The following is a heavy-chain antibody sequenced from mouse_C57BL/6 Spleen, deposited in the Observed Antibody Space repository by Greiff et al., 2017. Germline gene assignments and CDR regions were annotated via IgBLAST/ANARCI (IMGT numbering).Heavy chain of an antibody. CDR2: ISYDGSN. V-gene: IGHV3-6*01. CDR1: GYSITSGYY. CDR3: ARDRSYGSSSAWFAY. J-gene: IGHJ3*01. Sequence: ESGPGLVKPSQSLSLTCSVTGYSITSGYYWNWIRQFPGNKLEWMGYISYDGSNNYNPSLKNRISITRDTSKNQFFLKLNSVTTEDTATYYCARDRSYGSSSAWFAYWGQGTLVTVSA. D-gene: IGHD1-1*01.